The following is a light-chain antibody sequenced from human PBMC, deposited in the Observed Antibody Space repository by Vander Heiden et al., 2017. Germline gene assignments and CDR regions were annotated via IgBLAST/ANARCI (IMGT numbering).Light chain of an antibody. CDR1: QSIGSSY. CDR2: GAS. J-gene: IGKJ1*01. Sequence: EIVLTQSPGTVSLSPGQRATLSCRASQSIGSSYLAWYQQKPGQAPRLLIYGASNRATGIPDRFSGSGSGTDFTLTISRLEPEDFAVYYCQQYGSSPPWTFGQGTKVEIK. V-gene: IGKV3-20*01. CDR3: QQYGSSPPWT.